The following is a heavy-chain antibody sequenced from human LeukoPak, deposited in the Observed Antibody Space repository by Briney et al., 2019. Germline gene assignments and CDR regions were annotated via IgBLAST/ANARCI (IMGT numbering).Heavy chain of an antibody. V-gene: IGHV4-59*12. CDR3: ARALRGSSSWYGRSFQH. CDR1: GGSISSYY. D-gene: IGHD6-13*01. Sequence: SETLSLTCTVSGGSISSYYWSWIRQPPGKGLEWIGYIYYSGSTNYNPSLKSRVTISVDTSKNQFSLKLSSVTAADTAVYYCARALRGSSSWYGRSFQHWGQGTLVTVSS. J-gene: IGHJ1*01. CDR2: IYYSGST.